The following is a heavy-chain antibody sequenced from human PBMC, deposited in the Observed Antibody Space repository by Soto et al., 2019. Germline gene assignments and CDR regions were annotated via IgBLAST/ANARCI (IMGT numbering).Heavy chain of an antibody. Sequence: PGGSLRLSCAASGFTFSSYAMHWVRQAPGKGLEWVAVISYDGSNKYYADSVKGRFTISRDNSKNTLYLQMNSLRAEDTAVYYCARGRAMVDLDYWGQGTLVTVSS. CDR2: ISYDGSNK. CDR1: GFTFSSYA. CDR3: ARGRAMVDLDY. V-gene: IGHV3-30-3*01. D-gene: IGHD5-18*01. J-gene: IGHJ4*02.